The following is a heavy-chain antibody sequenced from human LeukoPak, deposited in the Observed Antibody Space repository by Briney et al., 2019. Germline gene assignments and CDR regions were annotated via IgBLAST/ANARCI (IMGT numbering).Heavy chain of an antibody. CDR3: ARDSDYYDSSETDY. D-gene: IGHD3-22*01. Sequence: PGGSLRLPCAASGFTFSSYWMHWVRQAPGKGLVWVSRINSDGSSTIYADSVKGRFTISRDNAKKTLYLQMNSLRAEDTAVYYCARDSDYYDSSETDYWGQGTLVTVSS. CDR1: GFTFSSYW. CDR2: INSDGSST. J-gene: IGHJ4*02. V-gene: IGHV3-74*01.